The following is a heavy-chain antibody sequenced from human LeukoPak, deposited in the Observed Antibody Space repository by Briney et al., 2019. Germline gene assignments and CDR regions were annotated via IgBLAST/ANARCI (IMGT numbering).Heavy chain of an antibody. D-gene: IGHD3-22*01. Sequence: GGSLRLSCAASGFTFSSYAMSWVRPAPGKGLEWVSAISGSGGSTYYADSVKGRFTISRDNSKDTLYLQMNSLRAEDTAVYYCAKDRGIVVVITEDDAFDIWGQGTMVTVSS. CDR2: ISGSGGST. CDR1: GFTFSSYA. J-gene: IGHJ3*02. V-gene: IGHV3-23*01. CDR3: AKDRGIVVVITEDDAFDI.